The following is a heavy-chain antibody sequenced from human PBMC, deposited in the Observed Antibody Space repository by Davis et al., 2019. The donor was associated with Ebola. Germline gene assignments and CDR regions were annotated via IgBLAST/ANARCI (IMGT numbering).Heavy chain of an antibody. J-gene: IGHJ5*02. CDR1: GGSISSYY. CDR2: IYYSGST. D-gene: IGHD3-3*01. V-gene: IGHV4-39*02. Sequence: SETLSLTCTVSGGSISSYYWGWIRQPPGKGLEWIGSIYYSGSTYYNPSLKSRVTISVDTSKNQFSLKLSSVTAADTAVYYCAREVGHSILRFMRWFDPWGQGTLVTVSS. CDR3: AREVGHSILRFMRWFDP.